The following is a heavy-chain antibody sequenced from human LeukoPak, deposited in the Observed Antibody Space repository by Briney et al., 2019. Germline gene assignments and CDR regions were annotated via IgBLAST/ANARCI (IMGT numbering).Heavy chain of an antibody. CDR1: GGSISSYY. CDR3: ARDVAVAGTWGYYGMDV. D-gene: IGHD6-19*01. J-gene: IGHJ6*02. CDR2: IYYSGST. Sequence: PSETLSLTCTVSGGSISSYYWSWIRQPPGKGLEWIGYIYYSGSTNYNPSLKSRVTISVDTSKNQFSLKLSSVTAADTAVYYCARDVAVAGTWGYYGMDVWGQGTTVTVSS. V-gene: IGHV4-59*01.